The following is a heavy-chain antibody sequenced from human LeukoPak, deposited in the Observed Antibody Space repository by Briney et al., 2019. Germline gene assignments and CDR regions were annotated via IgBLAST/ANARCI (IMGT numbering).Heavy chain of an antibody. V-gene: IGHV4-39*01. CDR2: IYYSGST. CDR1: GGSISSSSYY. J-gene: IGHJ4*02. CDR3: ASLITRLVRGVISPFDY. Sequence: SETLSLTCTVSGGSISSSSYYWGWIRQPPGEGLEWIGSIYYSGSTYYNPSLKSRVTISVDTSKNQFSLKLSSVTAADTAVYYCASLITRLVRGVISPFDYWGQGTLVTVSS. D-gene: IGHD3-10*01.